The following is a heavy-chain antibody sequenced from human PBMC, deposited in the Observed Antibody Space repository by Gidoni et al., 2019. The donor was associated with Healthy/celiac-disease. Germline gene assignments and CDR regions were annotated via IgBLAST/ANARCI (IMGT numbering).Heavy chain of an antibody. J-gene: IGHJ4*02. D-gene: IGHD4-17*01. CDR2: IYWDDDK. Sequence: QITLNESGPTLVKPTQTLTLTCTFSAFSLSTSGVGVGWIRQPPGKALEWLALIYWDDDKRYSTSLKSRLTITKDTSKNQVVLTMTNRDPVDTATYYCAHYGDAELGHVDYWGQGTLVTVSS. V-gene: IGHV2-5*02. CDR1: AFSLSTSGVG. CDR3: AHYGDAELGHVDY.